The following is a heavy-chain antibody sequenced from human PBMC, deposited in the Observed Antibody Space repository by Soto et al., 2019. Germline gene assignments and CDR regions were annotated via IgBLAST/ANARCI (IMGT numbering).Heavy chain of an antibody. CDR3: ASLNAGNFDY. V-gene: IGHV4-39*01. J-gene: IGHJ4*02. D-gene: IGHD6-13*01. CDR1: GGSISSSSYY. Sequence: SETLSLTCTVSGGSISSSSYYWGWIRQPPGKGLEWIGSIYYSGSTYYNPSLKSRVTISVDTSKNQFSLKLSSVTAADTAVYYCASLNAGNFDYWGQGTLVTVS. CDR2: IYYSGST.